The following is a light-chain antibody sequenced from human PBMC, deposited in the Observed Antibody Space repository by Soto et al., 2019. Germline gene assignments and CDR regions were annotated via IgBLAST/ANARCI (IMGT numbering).Light chain of an antibody. V-gene: IGKV3-15*01. Sequence: EIVMTQSPGTLSVSPGERGTLSCRASQSVSSNLAWYQQKPGQAPRLLIYGAFTRATGIPARFSGSGSGTEFTLTISSLQSEDFALYYCQQYNNWPPITFGQGTRLEIK. CDR3: QQYNNWPPIT. CDR1: QSVSSN. CDR2: GAF. J-gene: IGKJ5*01.